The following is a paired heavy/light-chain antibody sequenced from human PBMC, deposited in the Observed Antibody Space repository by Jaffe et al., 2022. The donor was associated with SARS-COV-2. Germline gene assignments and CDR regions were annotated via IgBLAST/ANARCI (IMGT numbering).Light chain of an antibody. J-gene: IGKJ3*01. CDR3: QQYGSSPRGIT. CDR2: GAS. V-gene: IGKV3-20*01. Sequence: EIVLTQSPGTLSLSPGERATLSCRASQSVSSSYLAWYQQKPGQAPRLLIYGASSRATGIPDRFSGSGSGTDFTLTISRLEPEDFAVYYCQQYGSSPRGITFGPGTKVDIK. CDR1: QSVSSSY.
Heavy chain of an antibody. V-gene: IGHV4-39*01. Sequence: QLQLQESGPGLVKPSETLSLTCTVSGGSISSSSYYWGWIRQPPGKGLEWIGSIYYSGSTYYNPSLKSRVTISVDTSKNQFSLKLSSVTAADTAVYYCARGHEEGYSGYDGWYYFDYWGQGTLVTVSS. CDR1: GGSISSSSYY. CDR2: IYYSGST. J-gene: IGHJ4*02. CDR3: ARGHEEGYSGYDGWYYFDY. D-gene: IGHD5-12*01.